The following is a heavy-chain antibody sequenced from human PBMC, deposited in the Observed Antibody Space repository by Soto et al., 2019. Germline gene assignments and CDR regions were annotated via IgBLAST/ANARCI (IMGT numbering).Heavy chain of an antibody. V-gene: IGHV3-15*01. CDR1: GFTFSNAW. CDR2: IKSKTDGGTT. Sequence: GGSLRLSCAASGFTFSNAWMSWVRQAPGKGLEWVGRIKSKTDGGTTDYAAPVKGRFTISRDDSKNTLYLQMNSLKTEDTAVYYCTTGTPRYGSGSYYKGGYFDYWGQGTLVTVSS. D-gene: IGHD3-10*01. CDR3: TTGTPRYGSGSYYKGGYFDY. J-gene: IGHJ4*02.